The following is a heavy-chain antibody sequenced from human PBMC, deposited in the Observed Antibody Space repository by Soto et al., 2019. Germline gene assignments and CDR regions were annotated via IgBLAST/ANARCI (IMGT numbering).Heavy chain of an antibody. CDR3: ARDAQPKGVAADGASDY. CDR2: ITTYNGNR. V-gene: IGHV1-18*01. D-gene: IGHD6-19*01. J-gene: IGHJ4*02. Sequence: QVQLVQSGPEAKNPGASVKVSCKASGYTFKNYGIKWVRQAPGQGLEWVGWITTYNGNRYSAEKFQGRVTMTTDTSTSTTYMELKSLTSDDTGVYYCARDAQPKGVAADGASDYWGQGTLVTVPS. CDR1: GYTFKNYG.